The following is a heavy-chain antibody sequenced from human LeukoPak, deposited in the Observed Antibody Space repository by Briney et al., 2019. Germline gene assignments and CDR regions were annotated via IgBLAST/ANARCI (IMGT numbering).Heavy chain of an antibody. Sequence: KPSETLSLTCIVSGGSISSGSHYWGWIRQPPGKGLEWIGSMHYSGITYYSPSLTSRVTISVDTSKNQFSLRLSSVTAADTAVYYCARHYCGGDCYTRFDYWGQGTLVTVSS. J-gene: IGHJ4*02. V-gene: IGHV4-39*01. CDR3: ARHYCGGDCYTRFDY. D-gene: IGHD2-21*02. CDR1: GGSISSGSHY. CDR2: MHYSGIT.